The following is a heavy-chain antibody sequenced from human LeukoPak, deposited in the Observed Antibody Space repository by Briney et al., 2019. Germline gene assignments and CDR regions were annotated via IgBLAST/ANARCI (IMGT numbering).Heavy chain of an antibody. J-gene: IGHJ4*02. Sequence: ASVKVSCKASGYTFTSYGISWVRQAPGQGLEWMGWISAYNGNTNYAQKLQGRVTMTTDTSTSTAYMELRSLRPDDTAVYYCASSLRLGELSFSLFDYWGQGTLVTVSS. CDR3: ASSLRLGELSFSLFDY. CDR2: ISAYNGNT. CDR1: GYTFTSYG. D-gene: IGHD3-16*02. V-gene: IGHV1-18*01.